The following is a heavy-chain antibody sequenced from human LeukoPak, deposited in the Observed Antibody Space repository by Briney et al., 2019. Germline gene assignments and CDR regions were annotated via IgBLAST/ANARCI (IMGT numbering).Heavy chain of an antibody. D-gene: IGHD1-26*01. CDR2: TRNKANSYTT. Sequence: GGSLRLSCAASGFTFSDHYMDWVRQAPGKGLEWVGRTRNKANSYTTEYAASVKGRFTISRDDSNNSLYLQMNSLKTEDTAVYYCTRDSGSYFEYYFDYWGQGTLVTVSS. V-gene: IGHV3-72*01. CDR1: GFTFSDHY. CDR3: TRDSGSYFEYYFDY. J-gene: IGHJ4*02.